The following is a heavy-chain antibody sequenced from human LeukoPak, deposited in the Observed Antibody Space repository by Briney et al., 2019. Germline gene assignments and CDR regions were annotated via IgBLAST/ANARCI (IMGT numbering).Heavy chain of an antibody. CDR1: GYTFTSYY. Sequence: ASVKVSCKASGYTFTSYYMHWVRQAPGQGLEWMGLINPSGGSTSYAQKFQGRVTMTRDTSTSTVYMELSSLGSEDTAVYYCASPEPRESSSGDYYYYGMDVWGQGTTVTVSS. D-gene: IGHD6-19*01. CDR3: ASPEPRESSSGDYYYYGMDV. J-gene: IGHJ6*02. V-gene: IGHV1-46*01. CDR2: INPSGGST.